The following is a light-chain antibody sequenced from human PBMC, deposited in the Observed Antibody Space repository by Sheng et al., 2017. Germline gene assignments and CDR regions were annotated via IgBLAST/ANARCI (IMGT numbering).Light chain of an antibody. CDR3: QQRSNWPLT. CDR2: DAS. CDR1: EDVNNRY. J-gene: IGKJ4*01. Sequence: EIVLTQSPDTLSLSPGDRTTLSCRASEDVNNRYLAWYQQKPGQAPRLLIYDASNRATGIPARFSGSGSGTDFTLTISSLEPEDFAVYYCQQRSNWPLTFGGGTKVEIK. V-gene: IGKV3-11*01.